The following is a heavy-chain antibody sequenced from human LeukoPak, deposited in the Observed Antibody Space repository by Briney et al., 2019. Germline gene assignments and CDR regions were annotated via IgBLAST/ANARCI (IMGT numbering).Heavy chain of an antibody. CDR1: GFTFSSYG. J-gene: IGHJ4*02. D-gene: IGHD6-19*01. CDR3: AKLYSSGSFDY. Sequence: GRSLRLSCAASGFTFSSYGMHWVRQAAGKGLEWVAVISYDGSNKYYADSVKGRFTISRDNSKNTLYLQMNSLRAEDTAVYYCAKLYSSGSFDYWGQGTLVTVSS. V-gene: IGHV3-30*18. CDR2: ISYDGSNK.